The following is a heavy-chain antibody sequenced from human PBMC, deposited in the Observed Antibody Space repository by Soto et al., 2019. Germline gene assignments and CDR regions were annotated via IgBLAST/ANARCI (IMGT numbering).Heavy chain of an antibody. V-gene: IGHV4-31*03. J-gene: IGHJ5*02. CDR2: IYYNGNT. CDR1: GGSISSGGYY. Sequence: SETLSLTCTVSGGSISSGGYYWSWIRQHPGRGLEWIGYIYYNGNTYYNPSLKSRVTVSVDTSKNQFSLNVRSVTAADTAVYYCARCSLVVIPVPGFDPWGQGTLVTVSS. CDR3: ARCSLVVIPVPGFDP. D-gene: IGHD2-15*01.